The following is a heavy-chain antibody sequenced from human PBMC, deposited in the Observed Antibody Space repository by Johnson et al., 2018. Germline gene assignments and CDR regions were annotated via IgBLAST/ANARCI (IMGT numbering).Heavy chain of an antibody. CDR3: ARSSMRRGPFDI. CDR1: GFTFSSYG. J-gene: IGHJ3*02. Sequence: QVQLVESGGGVVQPGRSLRLSCAASGFTFSSYGMHWVRQAPGKGLEWVAVIWYDGSNKYYADSVTGRFTISRDNSKNTLYLQMNSLRVEDTAVYFCARSSMRRGPFDIWGQGTMVTVSS. V-gene: IGHV3-33*08. D-gene: IGHD2/OR15-2a*01. CDR2: IWYDGSNK.